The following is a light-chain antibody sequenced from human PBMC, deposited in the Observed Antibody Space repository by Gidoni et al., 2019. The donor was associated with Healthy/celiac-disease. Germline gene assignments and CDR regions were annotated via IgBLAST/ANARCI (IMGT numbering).Light chain of an antibody. Sequence: DIVMTQSPLSLPVTPGEPASISCRSSQSLLHSNGYKYLDWYLQKPGQSPQLLIYLGSNRASGVPDGFSGSGSGTDFTLKISRVEAEDVGVYYCMQALQTPYTFGQETKLEIK. J-gene: IGKJ2*01. CDR1: QSLLHSNGYKY. CDR2: LGS. V-gene: IGKV2-28*01. CDR3: MQALQTPYT.